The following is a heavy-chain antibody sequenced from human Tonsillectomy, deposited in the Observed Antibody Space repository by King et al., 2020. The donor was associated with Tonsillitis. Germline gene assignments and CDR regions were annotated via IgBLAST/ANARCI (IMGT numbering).Heavy chain of an antibody. D-gene: IGHD4-17*01. J-gene: IGHJ5*02. CDR1: GYTFTGHY. Sequence: QLVQSGAEVKKPGASVKVSCKASGYTFTGHYMHWVRQAPGQGLEWMGWFNPNSGGTNYAQKFQGRVTMTRDTSISTAYMELSRLRSDDTAIYYCAREFGDYGGNWFDPWGQGTLVTVSS. CDR3: AREFGDYGGNWFDP. CDR2: FNPNSGGT. V-gene: IGHV1-2*02.